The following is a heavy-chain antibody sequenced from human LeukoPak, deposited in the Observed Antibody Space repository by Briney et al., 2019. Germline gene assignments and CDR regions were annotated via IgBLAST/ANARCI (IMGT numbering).Heavy chain of an antibody. CDR3: ARDYCGGAGCYSFYY. Sequence: GGSLRLSCAASGFKFSSYGMGWVRQAPGKGLEWMAVISYDGSNKYYADSVKGRFTISRDNSQNTVYLQVNSLRSEDTAVYYCARDYCGGAGCYSFYYWGQGSLVTVSS. V-gene: IGHV3-30*03. CDR2: ISYDGSNK. J-gene: IGHJ4*02. D-gene: IGHD2-15*01. CDR1: GFKFSSYG.